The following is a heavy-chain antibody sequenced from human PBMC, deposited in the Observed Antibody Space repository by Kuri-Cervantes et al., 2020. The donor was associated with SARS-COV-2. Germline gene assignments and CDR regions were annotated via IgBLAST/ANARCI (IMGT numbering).Heavy chain of an antibody. Sequence: ASVKVSCKASGYTFTSYGISWVRQAPGQGLEWMGWISAYNGNTNYAQKLQGRVTMTTDTSTCTAYMELRSLRSDDTAVYYCARRTAAAGYYYYYGMDVWGQGTTVTVSS. CDR3: ARRTAAAGYYYYYGMDV. CDR1: GYTFTSYG. CDR2: ISAYNGNT. D-gene: IGHD6-13*01. V-gene: IGHV1-18*04. J-gene: IGHJ6*02.